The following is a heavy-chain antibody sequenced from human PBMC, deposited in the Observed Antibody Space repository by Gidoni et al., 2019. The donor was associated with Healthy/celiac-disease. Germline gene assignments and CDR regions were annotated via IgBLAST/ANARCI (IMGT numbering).Heavy chain of an antibody. V-gene: IGHV3-9*01. J-gene: IGHJ4*02. CDR2: ISWNSGSI. CDR3: AKGFGEDLFDY. D-gene: IGHD3-3*01. CDR1: GFTFDDYA. Sequence: EVQLVESGGGLVQPGRSLRLACAASGFTFDDYAMHWVRQAPGKGLEWGSGISWNSGSIGYADSVKGRFTISRDNAKNSLYLQMNSLRAEDTALYYCAKGFGEDLFDYWGQGTLVTVSS.